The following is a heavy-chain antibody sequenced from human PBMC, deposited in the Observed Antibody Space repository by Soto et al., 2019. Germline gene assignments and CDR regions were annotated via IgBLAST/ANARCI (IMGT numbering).Heavy chain of an antibody. CDR1: GYTFTSYD. Sequence: QVQLVQSGAEVKKPGASVKVSCKASGYTFTSYDINCVRQATGQGPEWMGWMNPNSGEKGYAQKFQGRLTMTRDTTLSTAYIELSSLRFEDTAVYFCARDYGGNSGWFDPWGQGTLVTVSS. D-gene: IGHD4-17*01. V-gene: IGHV1-8*01. CDR3: ARDYGGNSGWFDP. CDR2: MNPNSGEK. J-gene: IGHJ5*02.